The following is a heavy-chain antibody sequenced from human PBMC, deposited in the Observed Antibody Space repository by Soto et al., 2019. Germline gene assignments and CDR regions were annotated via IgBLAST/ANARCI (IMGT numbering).Heavy chain of an antibody. V-gene: IGHV3-33*01. J-gene: IGHJ5*02. Sequence: QVQLVESGGGVVQPGRSLRLSCAASGFTFSSYGMHWVRQAPGKGLEWVAVIWYDGSNKYYADSVKGRFTISRDNSKNTLYLQMNSLRAEHTAVYYCERGRGYDLAGALGGNWFDPWGQGTLVTVSS. D-gene: IGHD5-12*01. CDR3: ERGRGYDLAGALGGNWFDP. CDR1: GFTFSSYG. CDR2: IWYDGSNK.